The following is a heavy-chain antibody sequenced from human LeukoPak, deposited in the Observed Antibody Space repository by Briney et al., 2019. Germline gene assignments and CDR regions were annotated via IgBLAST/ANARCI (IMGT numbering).Heavy chain of an antibody. Sequence: SETLSLTCAVSGDSFSSHYWTWIRQSPGTGLEWIGYISHIGRTNYNPSLESRVTISIDASKNQFSLKLRPVTAADTAVYYCARDLVTVTKGFDIWGQGTMVSVSS. CDR2: ISHIGRT. V-gene: IGHV4-59*11. J-gene: IGHJ3*02. CDR3: ARDLVTVTKGFDI. D-gene: IGHD4-17*01. CDR1: GDSFSSHY.